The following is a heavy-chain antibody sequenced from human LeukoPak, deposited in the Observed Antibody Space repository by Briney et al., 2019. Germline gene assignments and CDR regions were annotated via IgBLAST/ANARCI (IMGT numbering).Heavy chain of an antibody. J-gene: IGHJ1*01. CDR2: ISVYNGNT. V-gene: IGHV1-18*01. CDR1: GYILTDYG. CDR3: ARGESGIHH. Sequence: ASVKVSCRASGYILTDYGISWVRQAPGQGLEWMGWISVYNGNTNYAQKLQGRVTMTTDTSTSTAYMELRSLRSDDTAVYYCARGESGIHHWGQGTLVTVSS.